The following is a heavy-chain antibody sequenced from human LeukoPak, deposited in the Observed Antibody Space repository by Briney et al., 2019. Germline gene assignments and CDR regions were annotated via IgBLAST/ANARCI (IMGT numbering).Heavy chain of an antibody. CDR3: ARNYGDYPR. CDR2: IRYDESNK. CDR1: GFSFSDYG. J-gene: IGHJ4*02. Sequence: GGSLRLSCAASGFSFSDYGMHWVRQAPGKGLEWVAFIRYDESNKLYADSVRGRFTISRDNSKNTLYLQMNSLRAEDTAVYYCARNYGDYPRWGQGTLVTVSS. D-gene: IGHD4-17*01. V-gene: IGHV3-30*02.